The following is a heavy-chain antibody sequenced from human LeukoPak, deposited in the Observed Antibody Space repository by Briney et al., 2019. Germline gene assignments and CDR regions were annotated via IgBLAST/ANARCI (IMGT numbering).Heavy chain of an antibody. CDR1: GFTFSNHR. CDR2: IKDDGSST. V-gene: IGHV3-74*01. J-gene: IGHJ4*02. Sequence: GGSLRLSCAASGFTFSNHRMHWVRQAPGEGLVWVSRIKDDGSSTGYADSVKGRFTISRDNAKNTLYLQMHSLRAEDTAVYYCARSITHITMIVVVGLGFDYWGQGTLVTVSS. CDR3: ARSITHITMIVVVGLGFDY. D-gene: IGHD3-22*01.